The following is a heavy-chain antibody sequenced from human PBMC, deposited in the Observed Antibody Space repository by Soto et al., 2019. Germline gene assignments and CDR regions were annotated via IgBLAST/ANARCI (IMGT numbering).Heavy chain of an antibody. CDR1: GFTFSSYA. J-gene: IGHJ4*02. D-gene: IGHD5-18*01. Sequence: EVQLLESGGGLVQPGGSLRLSCAASGFTFSSYAMSWVRQAPGKGLEWVSAISGSGGSTYYVDSVKGRFTISRNNSKNTLYMQMNSLIAEDTAVYYCAKSGGYNCGYQETDYWGQGTLVTVSS. V-gene: IGHV3-23*01. CDR2: ISGSGGST. CDR3: AKSGGYNCGYQETDY.